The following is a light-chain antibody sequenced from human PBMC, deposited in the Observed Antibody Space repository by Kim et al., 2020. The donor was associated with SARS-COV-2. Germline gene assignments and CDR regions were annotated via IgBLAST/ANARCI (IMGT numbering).Light chain of an antibody. CDR2: VEGSGSY. CDR1: SGHSSYI. CDR3: ETWDSNTPWV. Sequence: VKLTCTLSSGHSSYIIAWHQQQPGKAPLYLMKVEGSGSYNKGSGVPDRFSGSSSGADRYLTISNLQSEDGADYYCETWDSNTPWVFGGGTQLTV. J-gene: IGLJ3*02. V-gene: IGLV4-60*03.